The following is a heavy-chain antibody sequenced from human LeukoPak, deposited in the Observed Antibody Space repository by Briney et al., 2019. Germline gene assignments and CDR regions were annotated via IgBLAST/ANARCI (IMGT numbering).Heavy chain of an antibody. CDR1: GFTFSNYE. V-gene: IGHV3-48*03. J-gene: IGHJ4*02. D-gene: IGHD1-26*01. CDR2: ISSSGSTI. Sequence: GGSLRLSCAASGFTFSNYEMNWVRQAPGKGLEWVSYISSSGSTIYYAGSVKGRFTISRDNAKNTLYLQMNSLRAEDTAVYYCARDSFVGGGSYFDYWGQGTLVTVSS. CDR3: ARDSFVGGGSYFDY.